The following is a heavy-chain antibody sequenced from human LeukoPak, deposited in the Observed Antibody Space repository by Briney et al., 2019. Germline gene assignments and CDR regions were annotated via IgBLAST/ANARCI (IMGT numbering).Heavy chain of an antibody. D-gene: IGHD2-8*01. CDR2: IKQDGSEK. V-gene: IGHV3-7*01. J-gene: IGHJ4*02. CDR3: ARGSGYCTNGVCLNYFDY. Sequence: GGSLRLSCAASGFTFSSYWMSWVRQAPGKGLEWVANIKQDGSEKYYVDSVKGRFTISRDNAKNSLYLQMNSLRAEDTAVYYCARGSGYCTNGVCLNYFDYWGQGTLVTVSS. CDR1: GFTFSSYW.